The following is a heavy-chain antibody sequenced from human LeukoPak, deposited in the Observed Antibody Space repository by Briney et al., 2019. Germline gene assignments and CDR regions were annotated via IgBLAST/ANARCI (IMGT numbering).Heavy chain of an antibody. Sequence: PGGSLRLSCAASGFTFSSYEMNWVRQAPGKGLEWVSYISSSGSTIYYADSVKGRFTISRDNAKNSLYLQMNSLRAEDTAAHYCARGELPGDFDYWGQGTLVTVSS. J-gene: IGHJ4*02. CDR1: GFTFSSYE. CDR3: ARGELPGDFDY. D-gene: IGHD1-26*01. CDR2: ISSSGSTI. V-gene: IGHV3-48*03.